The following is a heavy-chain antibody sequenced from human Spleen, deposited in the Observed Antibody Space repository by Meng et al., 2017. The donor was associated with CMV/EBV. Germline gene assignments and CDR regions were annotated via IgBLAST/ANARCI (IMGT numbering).Heavy chain of an antibody. V-gene: IGHV1-18*04. CDR3: AREKDGAFDY. CDR2: MNPNSGNR. D-gene: IGHD5-24*01. CDR1: GYTFTGYC. J-gene: IGHJ4*02. Sequence: ASVKVSCKASGYTFTGYCVYWVRQATGQGLEWMGWMNPNSGNRGYAQKLQGRVTMTTDTSTSTAYMELRSLRSDDTAVYYCAREKDGAFDYWGQGTLVTVSS.